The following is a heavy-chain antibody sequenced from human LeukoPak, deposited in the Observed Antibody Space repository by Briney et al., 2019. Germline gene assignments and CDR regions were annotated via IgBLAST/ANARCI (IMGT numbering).Heavy chain of an antibody. J-gene: IGHJ5*02. D-gene: IGHD3-22*01. CDR2: IYYSGSS. Sequence: SSETLSLTCTVSGGSIGSHYWSWIRQPPGKGLEWIGYIYYSGSSKYNPSLKSRVTISVDTSKNQFPLKLSSVTAADTAVYYCARLYDSTGYTNWLDPWGQGTLVTVSS. CDR1: GGSIGSHY. CDR3: ARLYDSTGYTNWLDP. V-gene: IGHV4-59*11.